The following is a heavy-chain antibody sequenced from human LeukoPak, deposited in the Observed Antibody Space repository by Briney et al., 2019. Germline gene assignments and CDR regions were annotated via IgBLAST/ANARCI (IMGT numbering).Heavy chain of an antibody. J-gene: IGHJ4*02. V-gene: IGHV1-8*03. CDR2: MNPNSGNT. CDR3: ARDRHLLRYFDWSHLLGY. D-gene: IGHD3-9*01. Sequence: ASVKVSCKASGYTFTSYDINWVRQATGQGLEWMGWMNPNSGNTGYAQKFQGRVTITRNTSISTAYMELSSLRSEDTAMYYCARDRHLLRYFDWSHLLGYWGQGTLVTVSS. CDR1: GYTFTSYD.